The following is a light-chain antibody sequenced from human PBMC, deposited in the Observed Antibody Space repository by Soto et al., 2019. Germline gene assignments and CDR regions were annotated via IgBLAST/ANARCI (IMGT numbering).Light chain of an antibody. V-gene: IGKV1-5*01. CDR2: DAS. CDR3: QQFNSYPFT. Sequence: DIQMTQSPSTLSASVGDRVTITCRASQSISSWLAWYQQKPGKAPMLLIYDASSLESGVPSRFSGSESGTEFTLTISSLQPDDFATYYCQQFNSYPFTFGPGTKVDI. J-gene: IGKJ3*01. CDR1: QSISSW.